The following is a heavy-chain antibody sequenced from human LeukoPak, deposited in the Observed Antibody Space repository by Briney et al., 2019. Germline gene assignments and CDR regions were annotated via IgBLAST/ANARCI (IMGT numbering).Heavy chain of an antibody. CDR1: GSTFGDYA. V-gene: IGHV3-49*04. J-gene: IGHJ4*02. Sequence: GGSLRLSCTTSGSTFGDYAMSWVRQAPGKGLEWVGFIRSKSYGGTTEYAASVKGRFTISRDDLTSIAYLRMNSLKTEDTAVYYCARGAITMVRGVIGPFDYWGQGTLVTVSS. D-gene: IGHD3-10*01. CDR3: ARGAITMVRGVIGPFDY. CDR2: IRSKSYGGTT.